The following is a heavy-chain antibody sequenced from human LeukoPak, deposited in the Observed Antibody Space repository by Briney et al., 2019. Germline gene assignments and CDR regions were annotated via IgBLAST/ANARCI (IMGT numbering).Heavy chain of an antibody. J-gene: IGHJ4*02. D-gene: IGHD2-15*01. V-gene: IGHV3-30*18. Sequence: GGSLRLSCAASGFTFSSYGMHWVRQAPGKGLEWVAVISYDGSNKYYADSVKGRFTISRDNSKNTLYLQMNSLRAEDTAVYYCAKGYCGGGSCYRDYWGQGTLVTVSS. CDR1: GFTFSSYG. CDR2: ISYDGSNK. CDR3: AKGYCGGGSCYRDY.